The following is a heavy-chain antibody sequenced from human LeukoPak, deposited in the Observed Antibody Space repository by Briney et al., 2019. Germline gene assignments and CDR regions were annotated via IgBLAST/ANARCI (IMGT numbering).Heavy chain of an antibody. CDR1: GFTVSSNY. CDR3: ARYCSTTSCQGAYYGMDV. Sequence: GGSLRLSCAASGFTVSSNYMSWVRQAPGKGLEWVSVIYSGGSTYYADSVKGRFTISRDNSKNTLYLQMNSLRVEDTALYYCARYCSTTSCQGAYYGMDVWGQGTTVTVSS. V-gene: IGHV3-53*01. D-gene: IGHD2-2*01. CDR2: IYSGGST. J-gene: IGHJ6*02.